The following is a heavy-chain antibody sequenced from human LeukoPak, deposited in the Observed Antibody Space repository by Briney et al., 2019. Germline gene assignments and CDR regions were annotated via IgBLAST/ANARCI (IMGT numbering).Heavy chain of an antibody. CDR1: GFTFSSYS. CDR2: IKQDGSEK. V-gene: IGHV3-7*03. J-gene: IGHJ4*02. Sequence: GGSLRLSCAASGFTFSSYSMNWVRQAPGKGLEWVANIKQDGSEKYYVDSVKGRFTISRDNAKNSLYLQMNSLRAEDTAVYYCAKSPDFDYWGQGTLVTVSS. D-gene: IGHD2-2*01. CDR3: AKSPDFDY.